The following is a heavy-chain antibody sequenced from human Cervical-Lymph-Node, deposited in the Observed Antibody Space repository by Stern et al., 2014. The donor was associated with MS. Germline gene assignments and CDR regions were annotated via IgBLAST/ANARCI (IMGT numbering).Heavy chain of an antibody. Sequence: VQLEESGAEVKKPGSSVKVSCKPSGGSFSSYAFSWVRQAPGQGLEWVGGIIPVFGTAHYAQNFQGRVTITADASSSTAYMELRSLRSEDTAVYFCASISGNYYFDYWGQGTLVTVSS. CDR1: GGSFSSYA. CDR2: IIPVFGTA. J-gene: IGHJ4*02. D-gene: IGHD1-26*01. V-gene: IGHV1-69*01. CDR3: ASISGNYYFDY.